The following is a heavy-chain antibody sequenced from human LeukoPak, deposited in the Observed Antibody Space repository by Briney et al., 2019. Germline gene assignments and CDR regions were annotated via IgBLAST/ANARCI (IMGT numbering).Heavy chain of an antibody. Sequence: GGSLRLSCAASGFTVSSNYMSWVRQAPRKGLEWVSDFYVDGSTYYAVSVKGRFTISRDTSKNTLFLQMASLAGDDAAVYYCAKLGPPVNDDWGQGTLVSASS. CDR3: AKLGPPVNDD. D-gene: IGHD7-27*01. CDR1: GFTVSSNY. CDR2: FYVDGST. V-gene: IGHV3-53*01. J-gene: IGHJ4*02.